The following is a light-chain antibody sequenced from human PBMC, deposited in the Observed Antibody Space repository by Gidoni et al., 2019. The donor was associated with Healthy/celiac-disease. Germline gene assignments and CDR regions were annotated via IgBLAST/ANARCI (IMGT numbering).Light chain of an antibody. V-gene: IGKV3-20*01. CDR3: QQYGSSPGWT. CDR1: QSVSSSY. J-gene: IGKJ1*01. Sequence: EIVLTQSPGTLSLSPGERATLSCRASQSVSSSYLAWYQQKPGQAPRLLIYGASSRATGIPDSFSGSGSGTDFTLTISRLEPEDFAVYYCQQYGSSPGWTFXXXTKVEIK. CDR2: GAS.